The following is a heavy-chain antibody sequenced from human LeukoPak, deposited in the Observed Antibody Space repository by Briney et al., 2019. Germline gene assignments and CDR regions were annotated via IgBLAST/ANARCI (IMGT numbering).Heavy chain of an antibody. V-gene: IGHV4-39*07. J-gene: IGHJ6*03. D-gene: IGHD5-12*01. CDR1: GGSISSSSYY. CDR2: IYYSGST. CDR3: ARTRGFYYYYYMDV. Sequence: SETLSLTCTVSGGSISSSSYYWGWIRQPPGKGLEWIGSIYYSGSTYYNPSLKSRVTISVDTSKNQFSLKLSSVTAADTAVYYCARTRGFYYYYYMDVWGKGTSVTVSS.